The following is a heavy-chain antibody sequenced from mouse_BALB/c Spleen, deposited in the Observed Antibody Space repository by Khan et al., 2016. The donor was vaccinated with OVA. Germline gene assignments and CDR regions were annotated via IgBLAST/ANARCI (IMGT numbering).Heavy chain of an antibody. D-gene: IGHD2-14*01. CDR3: ARGYDFFAS. Sequence: EVQLQQPGPDLVKPGASVKISCKASGYSFTLYYISWVKQSHGKSLEWIGRVNPNTDNINYNQEFKGKAILTVDKSSNTAYMELRSLTSEDSAVYFCARGYDFFASWGQGTLVTVSA. J-gene: IGHJ3*01. V-gene: IGHV1-26*01. CDR1: GYSFTLYY. CDR2: VNPNTDNI.